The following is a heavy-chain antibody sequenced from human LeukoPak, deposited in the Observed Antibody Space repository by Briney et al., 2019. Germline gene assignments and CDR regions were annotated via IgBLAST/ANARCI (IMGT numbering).Heavy chain of an antibody. V-gene: IGHV1-18*01. Sequence: GASVKVSCKASGYTFTSYGISWVRQAPGQGLEWMGWISAYNGNTNYAQKLQGRVTMTTGTCTSTAYMELRSLRSDDTAVYYCARVEDTAMVTRFDYWGQGTLVTVSS. CDR2: ISAYNGNT. CDR1: GYTFTSYG. J-gene: IGHJ4*02. CDR3: ARVEDTAMVTRFDY. D-gene: IGHD5-18*01.